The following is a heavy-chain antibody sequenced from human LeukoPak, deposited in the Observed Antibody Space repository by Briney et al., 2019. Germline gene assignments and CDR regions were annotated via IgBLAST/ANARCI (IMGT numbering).Heavy chain of an antibody. D-gene: IGHD1-7*01. Sequence: PSETLSLTCTVSGGSVSSGSYYWSWIRQPPGKGLEWIGYIYYSGSTNYNPSLKSRVTISVDTSKNQFSLKLRSVTAADTAVYYCARVPGGGTAANWGQGTMVTASS. CDR1: GGSVSSGSYY. CDR2: IYYSGST. J-gene: IGHJ3*01. CDR3: ARVPGGGTAAN. V-gene: IGHV4-61*01.